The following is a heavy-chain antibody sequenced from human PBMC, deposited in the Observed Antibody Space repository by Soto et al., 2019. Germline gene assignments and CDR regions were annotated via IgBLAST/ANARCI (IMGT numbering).Heavy chain of an antibody. V-gene: IGHV4-31*03. CDR3: ARDRVLPNSAAVAGTSYYGMDV. D-gene: IGHD6-19*01. CDR1: GGSISSGGYY. J-gene: IGHJ6*01. Sequence: QVQLQESGPGLVKPSQTLSLTCTVSGGSISSGGYYWSWIRQHPGKGLEWIGYIYYSGSTYYNPSLNSRVTISVDPSKNQFSLNLIAVTAADSAVYYCARDRVLPNSAAVAGTSYYGMDVW. CDR2: IYYSGST.